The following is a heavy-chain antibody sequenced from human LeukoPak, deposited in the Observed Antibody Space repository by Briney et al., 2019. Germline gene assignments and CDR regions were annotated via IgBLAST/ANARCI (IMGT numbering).Heavy chain of an antibody. CDR2: IYTSGST. J-gene: IGHJ4*02. V-gene: IGHV4-4*09. D-gene: IGHD6-13*01. Sequence: SETLSLTCTVSGGSISSYYWSWIRQPPGKGLEWIGYIYTSGSTNYNPSLKSRVTISVDTSKNQFSLKLSSVTAADTAVYYCAGVIAAAGGGTYYFDYWGQGTLVTVSS. CDR3: AGVIAAAGGGTYYFDY. CDR1: GGSISSYY.